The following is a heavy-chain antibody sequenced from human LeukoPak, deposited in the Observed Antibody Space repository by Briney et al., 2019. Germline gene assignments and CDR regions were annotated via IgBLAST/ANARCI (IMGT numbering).Heavy chain of an antibody. V-gene: IGHV5-51*01. CDR2: VYPGDSED. J-gene: IGHJ3*02. D-gene: IGHD6-13*01. CDR3: ARQQGEQQLVGNAFDI. CDR1: GYSFSNFW. Sequence: GESLRISCKASGYSFSNFWIGWVRQLPGKGLEWMGLVYPGDSEDRISPSFQGQVTISADKSISTAYLQWSSLKASDTAIYYCARQQGEQQLVGNAFDIWGQGTMVTVSS.